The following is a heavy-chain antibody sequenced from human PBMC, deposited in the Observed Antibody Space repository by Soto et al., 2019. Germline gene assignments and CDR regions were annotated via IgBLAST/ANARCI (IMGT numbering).Heavy chain of an antibody. CDR3: TTDEIITPRDYYYYYYGMDV. CDR2: IKSKTDGGTT. V-gene: IGHV3-15*07. Sequence: GGSLRLSCAASGFTFSNAWMNWVRQAPGKGLEWVGRIKSKTDGGTTDYAAPVKGRFTISRDDSKNTLYLQMNSLKTEDTAVYYCTTDEIITPRDYYYYYYGMDVWGQGTTVTVSS. D-gene: IGHD3-10*01. J-gene: IGHJ6*02. CDR1: GFTFSNAW.